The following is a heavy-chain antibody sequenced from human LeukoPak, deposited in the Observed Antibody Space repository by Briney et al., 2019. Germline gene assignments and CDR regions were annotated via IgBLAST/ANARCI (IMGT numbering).Heavy chain of an antibody. CDR1: WFTFSSYG. V-gene: IGHV3-23*01. J-gene: IGHJ4*02. CDR2: ISGGGVST. Sequence: PGGSLRLSCAASWFTFSSYGMSWVRQAPGKGLEWVSGISGGGVSTFYADSVKGRFTISRDNSKNTLYLQMNSLRAEDTAIYYCAKASGYYYDSSGSTTDDYWGQGTLVIVSS. CDR3: AKASGYYYDSSGSTTDDY. D-gene: IGHD3-22*01.